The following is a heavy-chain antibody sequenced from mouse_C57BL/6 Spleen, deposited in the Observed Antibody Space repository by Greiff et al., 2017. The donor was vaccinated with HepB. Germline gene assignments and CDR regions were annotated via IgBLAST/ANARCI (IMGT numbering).Heavy chain of an antibody. Sequence: EVKLMESGPGLVKPSQSLSLTCSVTGYSITSGYYWNWIRQFPGNKLEWMGYISYDGSNNYNPSLKNRIPITRDTSKNQFFLKLNSVTTEDTATYYCARDSTMITALDYWGQGTTLTVSS. CDR1: GYSITSGYY. V-gene: IGHV3-6*01. CDR3: ARDSTMITALDY. CDR2: ISYDGSN. D-gene: IGHD2-4*01. J-gene: IGHJ2*01.